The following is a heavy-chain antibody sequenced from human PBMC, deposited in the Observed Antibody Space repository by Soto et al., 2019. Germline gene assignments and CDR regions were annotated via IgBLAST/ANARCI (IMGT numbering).Heavy chain of an antibody. D-gene: IGHD2-8*01. J-gene: IGHJ4*02. CDR3: AKDTAPGFYDANGHLDY. V-gene: IGHV3-9*01. CDR1: GIGFDDYA. CDR2: INWDSGDI. Sequence: SLRLSCVVSGIGFDDYAMHWVRQVPGKGLEWVSGINWDSGDIGYADSVKGRFTISRDNAKNSLYLQMNSLKTEDTALYYCAKDTAPGFYDANGHLDYWGQGTPVTVSS.